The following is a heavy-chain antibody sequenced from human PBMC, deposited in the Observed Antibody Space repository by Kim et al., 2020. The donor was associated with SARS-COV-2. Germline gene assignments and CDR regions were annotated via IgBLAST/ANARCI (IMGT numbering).Heavy chain of an antibody. V-gene: IGHV3-33*01. CDR1: GFTFSSYG. D-gene: IGHD6-13*01. CDR2: IWYDGSNK. Sequence: GGSLRLSCAASGFTFSSYGMHWVRQAPGKGLEWVAVIWYDGSNKYYADSMKGRFTISRDNSKNTLYLQMNSLRAEDTAVYYCARESIAAAEYYYGMDVWGQGTTVTVSS. J-gene: IGHJ6*02. CDR3: ARESIAAAEYYYGMDV.